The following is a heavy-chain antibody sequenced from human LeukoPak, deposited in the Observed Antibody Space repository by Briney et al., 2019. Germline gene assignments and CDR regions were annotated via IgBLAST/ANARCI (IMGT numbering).Heavy chain of an antibody. D-gene: IGHD5-24*01. V-gene: IGHV4-59*01. J-gene: IGHJ3*02. Sequence: SETLSLTCTVSGGSISSYYWSWIRQPPGKGLEWIGYIYYSGSTNYNPSLKSRVTISVDTSKNQFSLKLSSVTAADTAVYYCARVGGMLTINNEAFDIWGQGTVVTVS. CDR3: ARVGGMLTINNEAFDI. CDR1: GGSISSYY. CDR2: IYYSGST.